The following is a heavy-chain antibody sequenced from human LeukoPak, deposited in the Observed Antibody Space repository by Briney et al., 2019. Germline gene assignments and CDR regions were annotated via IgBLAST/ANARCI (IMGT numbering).Heavy chain of an antibody. CDR1: GFTFSSYG. J-gene: IGHJ4*02. CDR2: IRYDGSNK. Sequence: GGSLRLSCAASGFTFSSYGMHWVRQAPGKGLEWVAFIRYDGSNKYYADSVKGRFTISRDNSKNTLYLQMNSLRAEDTAVYYCAKALQGDHSSSWAAAGALFGYWGQGTLVTVSS. V-gene: IGHV3-30*02. D-gene: IGHD6-13*01. CDR3: AKALQGDHSSSWAAAGALFGY.